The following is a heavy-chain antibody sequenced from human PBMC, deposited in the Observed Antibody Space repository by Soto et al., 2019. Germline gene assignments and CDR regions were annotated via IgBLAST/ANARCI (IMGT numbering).Heavy chain of an antibody. D-gene: IGHD6-13*01. Sequence: GGSLRLSCAASGFTFSSYSMNWVRQAPGKGLEWGSYISSSSSTIYYADSVKGRFTISRDNAKNSLYLQMNSLRAESTAVYYCARDSSNKYISSWYSFDYWGQGTLVTVSS. CDR3: ARDSSNKYISSWYSFDY. CDR1: GFTFSSYS. CDR2: ISSSSSTI. V-gene: IGHV3-48*04. J-gene: IGHJ4*02.